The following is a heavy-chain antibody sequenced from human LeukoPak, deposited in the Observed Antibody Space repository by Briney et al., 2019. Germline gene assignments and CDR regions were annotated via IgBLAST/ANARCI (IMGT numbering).Heavy chain of an antibody. V-gene: IGHV4-59*01. J-gene: IGHJ5*02. CDR3: ARVKWGVDP. CDR1: GGSISSYY. Sequence: MASETLSLTCTVSGGSISSYYWSWIRQPPGKGLEWIGYIYYSGSTNYNPSLKSRVTISVDTSKNQFSLKLSSVTAADTAVYYCARVKWGVDPWGQGTLVTVSS. D-gene: IGHD3-16*01. CDR2: IYYSGST.